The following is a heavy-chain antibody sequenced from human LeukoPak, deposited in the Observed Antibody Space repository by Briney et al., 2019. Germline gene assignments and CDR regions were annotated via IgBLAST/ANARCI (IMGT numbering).Heavy chain of an antibody. D-gene: IGHD2-8*01. CDR1: GGSFSGYY. Sequence: SGTLSLTCAVYGGSFSGYYWSWIRQPPGKGLEWVGEINHSGSTNYNPSPTSRVTTSVDTSKNQFSLKLSCVPAADTAVYYCARAKRQYCTNGVCSYFDYWGQGTLVTVSS. CDR3: ARAKRQYCTNGVCSYFDY. V-gene: IGHV4-34*01. J-gene: IGHJ4*02. CDR2: INHSGST.